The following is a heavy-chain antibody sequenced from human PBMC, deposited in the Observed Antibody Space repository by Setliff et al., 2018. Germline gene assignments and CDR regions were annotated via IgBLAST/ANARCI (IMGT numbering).Heavy chain of an antibody. CDR3: ARHENDYGDYDDAFDI. V-gene: IGHV4-59*08. Sequence: SETLSLTCTVSGGSISTYYWSWIRQPPGKGLEWIGYIYYSGRTNYNPSLRSRVTISVDTSKNQFSPKVSSVTAADTAVYYCARHENDYGDYDDAFDIWGRGTMGTVSS. D-gene: IGHD4-17*01. J-gene: IGHJ3*02. CDR2: IYYSGRT. CDR1: GGSISTYY.